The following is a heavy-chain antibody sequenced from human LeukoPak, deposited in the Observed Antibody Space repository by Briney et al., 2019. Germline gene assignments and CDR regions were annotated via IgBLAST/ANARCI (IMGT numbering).Heavy chain of an antibody. CDR2: ISGSGGST. J-gene: IGHJ4*02. V-gene: IGHV3-23*01. Sequence: GGLRLSCAASGFTFSSYAMSWVRQAPGKGLEWVSAISGSGGSTYYAHSVKGRFTISRDNSKNTLYLQMNSLRAEDTAVYYCAKDVGYYDSSGFGQSYYFDYWGQGTLVTVSS. CDR1: GFTFSSYA. D-gene: IGHD3-22*01. CDR3: AKDVGYYDSSGFGQSYYFDY.